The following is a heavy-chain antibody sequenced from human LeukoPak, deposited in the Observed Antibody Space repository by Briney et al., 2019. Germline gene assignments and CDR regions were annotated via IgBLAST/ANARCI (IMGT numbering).Heavy chain of an antibody. CDR2: IYGRGST. Sequence: GGSLRLSCAASGFTVSSNYMNWVRQAPGKGLEWVSVIYGRGSTYYADSVKGRFTISRDNSKNTLYLQMNNLRADDTAVYYCATSSRHYSSSSVFDYWGQGTLVTVSS. CDR1: GFTVSSNY. J-gene: IGHJ4*02. V-gene: IGHV3-53*01. D-gene: IGHD6-6*01. CDR3: ATSSRHYSSSSVFDY.